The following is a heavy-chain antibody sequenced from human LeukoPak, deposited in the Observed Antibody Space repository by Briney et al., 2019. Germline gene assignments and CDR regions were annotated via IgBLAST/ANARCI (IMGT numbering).Heavy chain of an antibody. CDR2: INHSGST. D-gene: IGHD6-13*01. CDR1: GGSFSGYY. V-gene: IGHV4-34*01. CDR3: ARRGAAAGTFYWFDP. Sequence: PSETLSLTCAVYGGSFSGYYWSWIRQPPGKGLEGIGEINHSGSTNYNPSLKSRVTISVDTSNNQFSLKLSSVTAADTAVYYCARRGAAAGTFYWFDPWGQGTLVTVSS. J-gene: IGHJ5*02.